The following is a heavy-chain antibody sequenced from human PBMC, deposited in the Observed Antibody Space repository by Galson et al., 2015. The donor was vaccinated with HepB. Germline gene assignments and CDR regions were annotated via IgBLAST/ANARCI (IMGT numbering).Heavy chain of an antibody. V-gene: IGHV1-46*04. Sequence: SVKVSCKASGYTFTSYYMHWVRQAPGQGLEWMGIINPSGGSTSYAQKLQGRVTMTRDTSTSTVYMELSSLRSEDTAVYYCARQVDIVATSYGMDVWGQGTTVTVSS. CDR2: INPSGGST. CDR3: ARQVDIVATSYGMDV. CDR1: GYTFTSYY. D-gene: IGHD5-12*01. J-gene: IGHJ6*02.